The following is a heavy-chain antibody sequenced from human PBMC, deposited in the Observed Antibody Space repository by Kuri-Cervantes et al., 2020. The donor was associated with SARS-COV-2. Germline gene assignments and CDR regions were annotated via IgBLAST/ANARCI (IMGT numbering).Heavy chain of an antibody. Sequence: GESLKISCAASGFTFSSYAMSWVRQAPGKGLEWVAVISYDGSNKYYADSVKGRFTISRDNSKNTLYLQLNSLRAEDTAMYYCAKEGVVGATTYYYYGMDVWGQGTTVTVSS. CDR3: AKEGVVGATTYYYYGMDV. CDR1: GFTFSSYA. V-gene: IGHV3-30*18. J-gene: IGHJ6*02. CDR2: ISYDGSNK. D-gene: IGHD1-26*01.